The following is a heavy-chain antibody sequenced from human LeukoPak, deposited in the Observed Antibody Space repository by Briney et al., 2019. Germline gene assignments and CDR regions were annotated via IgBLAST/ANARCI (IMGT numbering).Heavy chain of an antibody. J-gene: IGHJ4*02. CDR3: AKDGGRRDDY. Sequence: GGSLRLSCAASGFAFNTCAMKWVRQTPGKGLEWVSEIGASGVDEHYADAVKGRFTISRDNSKNILYLEMNSLRAEDTAIYYCAKDGGRRDDYWGQGTLVTVSS. D-gene: IGHD1-26*01. V-gene: IGHV3-23*01. CDR1: GFAFNTCA. CDR2: IGASGVDE.